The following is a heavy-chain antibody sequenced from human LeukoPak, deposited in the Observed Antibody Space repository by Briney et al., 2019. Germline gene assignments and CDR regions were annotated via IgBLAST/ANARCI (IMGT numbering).Heavy chain of an antibody. V-gene: IGHV4-4*02. CDR3: ARDGIAAAGKVSYYYMDV. CDR2: IYHSGST. J-gene: IGHJ6*03. CDR1: GGSISSSNW. Sequence: SETLSLTCAVSGGSISSSNWWSWVRQPPGKGLEWIGEIYHSGSTNYNPSLKSRVTISVDKSKNQFSLKLSSVTAADTAVYYCARDGIAAAGKVSYYYMDVWGKGTTVTISS. D-gene: IGHD6-13*01.